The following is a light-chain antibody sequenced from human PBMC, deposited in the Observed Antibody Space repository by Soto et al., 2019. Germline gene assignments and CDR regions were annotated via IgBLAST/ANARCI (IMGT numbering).Light chain of an antibody. J-gene: IGKJ1*01. V-gene: IGKV3-15*01. CDR1: QSVSSN. CDR3: QQYNNWSWT. CDR2: GAS. Sequence: EIVMTQSPATLSVSPGERATLSCRASQSVSSNLAWYQQKPGQAPRLLINGASTRATGIPARFSGSGSGTEFTLTISSLQSEDFAVYYCQQYNNWSWTFGQGTKVEIK.